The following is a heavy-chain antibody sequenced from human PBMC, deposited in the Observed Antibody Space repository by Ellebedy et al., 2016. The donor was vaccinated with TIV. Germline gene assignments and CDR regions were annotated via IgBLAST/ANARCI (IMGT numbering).Heavy chain of an antibody. Sequence: GESLKISCAASGFTFDENTMHWVRQAPGKGLEWVSLISWGGGTTHYVDSVKGRFTISSDNSKNSLYLQMNSLTNEDTAMYYCAKGYRWLPPDYWGQGTLVTVSP. V-gene: IGHV3-43*01. J-gene: IGHJ4*02. CDR1: GFTFDENT. CDR3: AKGYRWLPPDY. CDR2: ISWGGGTT. D-gene: IGHD2-8*02.